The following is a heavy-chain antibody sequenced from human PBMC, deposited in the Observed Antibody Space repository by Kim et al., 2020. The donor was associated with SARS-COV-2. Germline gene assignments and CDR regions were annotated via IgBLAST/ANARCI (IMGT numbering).Heavy chain of an antibody. J-gene: IGHJ4*02. D-gene: IGHD3-10*01. V-gene: IGHV4-31*03. CDR1: GGSISGGCYY. Sequence: SETLSLTCTVSGGSISGGCYYWSWIRQHPGKGLEWIGYIYYSGSTYYNPSLKSRVTISVDTSKNQFSLKLSSVTAADTAVYYCASLLWFGSYYFDYWGQGTLVTVSS. CDR3: ASLLWFGSYYFDY. CDR2: IYYSGST.